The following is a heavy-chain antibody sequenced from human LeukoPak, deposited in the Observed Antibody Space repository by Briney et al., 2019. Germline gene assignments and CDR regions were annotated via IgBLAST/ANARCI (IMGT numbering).Heavy chain of an antibody. V-gene: IGHV3-23*01. D-gene: IGHD6-13*01. Sequence: PGGSLRLSCAASGFTFSSYAMSWVRQAPGKGLEWVSAISGSGGSTYYADSVKGRFTISRDNSKNTLYLQMNSLRAEDTAVYYCANHGTMYSSSWYDYWGQGTLVTVSS. CDR2: ISGSGGST. CDR3: ANHGTMYSSSWYDY. J-gene: IGHJ4*02. CDR1: GFTFSSYA.